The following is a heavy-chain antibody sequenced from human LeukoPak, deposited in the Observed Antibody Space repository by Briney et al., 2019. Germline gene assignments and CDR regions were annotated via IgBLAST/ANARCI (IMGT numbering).Heavy chain of an antibody. D-gene: IGHD6-13*01. V-gene: IGHV4-34*01. Sequence: SETLSLTCAVYGGSFSGYYWSWIRQPPGKGLEWIGEINHSGSTNYNPSLKSRVTISVDTSKNQFSLKLSSVTAADTAVYYCARAIAAAGTLREYYYYYMDVWGKGTTVTISS. CDR2: INHSGST. J-gene: IGHJ6*03. CDR3: ARAIAAAGTLREYYYYYMDV. CDR1: GGSFSGYY.